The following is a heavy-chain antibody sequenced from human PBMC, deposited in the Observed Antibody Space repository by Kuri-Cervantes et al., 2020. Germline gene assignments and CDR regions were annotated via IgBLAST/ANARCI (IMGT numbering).Heavy chain of an antibody. J-gene: IGHJ4*02. CDR1: GYTFTSYG. D-gene: IGHD3-22*01. CDR3: ARVGYYYDSSGYLRWGVAFDY. CDR2: ISAYNGNT. V-gene: IGHV1-18*01. Sequence: ASVKVSCKASGYTFTSYGISWVRQAPGQGLEWMGWISAYNGNTNYAQKLQGRVTMTTGTSTSTAYMELRSLRSDDTAVYYCARVGYYYDSSGYLRWGVAFDYWGQGTLVTVSS.